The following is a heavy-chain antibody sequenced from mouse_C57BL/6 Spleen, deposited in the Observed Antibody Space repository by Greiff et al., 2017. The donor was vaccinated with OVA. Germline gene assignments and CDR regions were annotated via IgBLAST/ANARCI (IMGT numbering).Heavy chain of an antibody. CDR3: ARFGVGGFDY. J-gene: IGHJ2*01. D-gene: IGHD1-1*02. Sequence: VKLQESGPELVKPGASVKISCKASGYAFSSSWMNWVKQRPGKGLEWIGRIYPGDGDTNYNGKFKGKATLTADKSSSTAYMQLSSLTSEDSAVYFCARFGVGGFDYWGQGTTLTVSS. CDR2: IYPGDGDT. V-gene: IGHV1-82*01. CDR1: GYAFSSSW.